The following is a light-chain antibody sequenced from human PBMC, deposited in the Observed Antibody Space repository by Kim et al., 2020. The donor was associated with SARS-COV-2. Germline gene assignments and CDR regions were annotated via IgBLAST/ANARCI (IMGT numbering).Light chain of an antibody. J-gene: IGLJ2*01. CDR1: ELPKQY. CDR3: QSADSSGTWV. CDR2: KDS. V-gene: IGLV3-25*03. Sequence: SYELTQPPSVSVSPGQTARITCSGDELPKQYAYWYQQKPGQAPVLVIYKDSERPSGIPERFSGSSSGKTVTLTISGVQAEDEADYYCQSADSSGTWVFGGGTKLTVL.